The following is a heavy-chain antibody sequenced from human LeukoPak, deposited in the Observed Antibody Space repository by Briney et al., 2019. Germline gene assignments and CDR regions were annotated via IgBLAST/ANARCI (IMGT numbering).Heavy chain of an antibody. CDR2: ILPILGSA. CDR3: ATGVRAIPIYY. J-gene: IGHJ4*02. CDR1: GGSFSSST. D-gene: IGHD2-21*01. Sequence: SVKVSCKASGGSFSSSTLSWVRQAPGQGPEWMGGILPILGSATYAQKFQGRVTITTDESTNTAYMELRSLRSDDTAVFYCATGVRAIPIYYWGPGTLVTVSS. V-gene: IGHV1-69*16.